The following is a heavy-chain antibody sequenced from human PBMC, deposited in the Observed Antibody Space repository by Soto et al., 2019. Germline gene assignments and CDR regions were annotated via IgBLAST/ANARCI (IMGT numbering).Heavy chain of an antibody. CDR2: IIWNSAYI. D-gene: IGHD4-4*01. CDR3: VKDSTVSGVRQGLDN. Sequence: EVQLVESGGGLVQPGRSLRLSCAASGFTFDDYAMHWVRQAPGKGLEWVAGIIWNSAYIVYADSVKGRFTISRDNAKNSLYLQMNSLREEDTALYYCVKDSTVSGVRQGLDNWGRGTLVTVSS. CDR1: GFTFDDYA. J-gene: IGHJ4*02. V-gene: IGHV3-9*01.